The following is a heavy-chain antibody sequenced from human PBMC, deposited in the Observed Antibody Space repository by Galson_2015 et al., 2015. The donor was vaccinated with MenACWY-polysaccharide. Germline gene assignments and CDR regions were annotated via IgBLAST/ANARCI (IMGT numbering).Heavy chain of an antibody. D-gene: IGHD3-9*01. J-gene: IGHJ4*02. CDR3: ARGVRYLFAAGSYFDY. CDR2: VYRSGST. Sequence: SLSLTCVVSGVSIATRDHSWTWLRQPAGRGLEWIGRVYRSGSTTYNPSLERRLSISIDTSKTHFSLQLTSVTAADTAVYYCARGVRYLFAAGSYFDYWRQGPLVTVSS. CDR1: GVSIATRDHS. V-gene: IGHV4-61*02.